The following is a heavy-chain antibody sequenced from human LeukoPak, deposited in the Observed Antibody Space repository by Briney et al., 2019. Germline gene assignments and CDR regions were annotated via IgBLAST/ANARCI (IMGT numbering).Heavy chain of an antibody. CDR1: GGSISSDY. Sequence: SXTLSLTCTVAGGSISSDYWNWIRQPAGKGLEWIGNIYYRGSTNYNPSLKGGVTISMKTSKKQFSLKLNSLTAADTAVYYCAREGEINRSGWYGTDCWGQGTLVTVSS. J-gene: IGHJ4*02. CDR3: AREGEINRSGWYGTDC. V-gene: IGHV4-59*01. CDR2: IYYRGST. D-gene: IGHD6-19*01.